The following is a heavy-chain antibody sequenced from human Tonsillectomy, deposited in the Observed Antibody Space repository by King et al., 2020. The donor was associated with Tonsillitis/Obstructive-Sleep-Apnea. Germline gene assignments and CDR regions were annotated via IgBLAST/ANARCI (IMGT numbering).Heavy chain of an antibody. J-gene: IGHJ6*03. CDR1: GFTFSSYS. V-gene: IGHV3-21*01. D-gene: IGHD2-2*01. Sequence: VQLVESGGGLVKPGGSLRLSCAASGFTFSSYSMNWVRQAPGKGLEWVSSISSSSSYIYYADSVKGRFTTSRDNAKNSLYLQMNSLRAEDTAVYYCAREVVVPAALTFYYYYYMDVWGKGTTVTVSS. CDR2: ISSSSSYI. CDR3: AREVVVPAALTFYYYYYMDV.